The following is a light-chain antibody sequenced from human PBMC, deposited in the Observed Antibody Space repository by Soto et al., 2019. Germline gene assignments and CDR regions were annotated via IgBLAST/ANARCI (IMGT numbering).Light chain of an antibody. CDR1: GSDVGSFDL. CDR2: EGS. Sequence: QSVLTQPASVSGSPEQSITISCTGPGSDVGSFDLFSWYQQHPDKAPKLIIFEGSKRPSGVSNRFSGSKSGNRASLTISGLQAEDEADYYCSSYAGSMTWVFGGGTKLTVL. CDR3: SSYAGSMTWV. J-gene: IGLJ3*02. V-gene: IGLV2-23*01.